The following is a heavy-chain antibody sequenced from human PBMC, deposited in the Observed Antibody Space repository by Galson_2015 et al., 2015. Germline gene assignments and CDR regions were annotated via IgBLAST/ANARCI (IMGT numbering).Heavy chain of an antibody. V-gene: IGHV1-18*04. D-gene: IGHD3-16*01. CDR1: GYTFTSYG. J-gene: IGHJ6*02. Sequence: SVKVSCKASGYTFTSYGISWVRQAPGQGLEWMGWISAYNGNTNYAQKLQGRVTMTTDTSTSTAYMELRSLRSDDTAVYYCARVSSIMGVLGRYGMDVWGQGTTVTVSS. CDR2: ISAYNGNT. CDR3: ARVSSIMGVLGRYGMDV.